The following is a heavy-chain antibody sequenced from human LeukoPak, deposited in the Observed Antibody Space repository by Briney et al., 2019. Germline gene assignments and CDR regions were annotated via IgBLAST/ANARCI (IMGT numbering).Heavy chain of an antibody. Sequence: ASVKVSCKASGYTFTGYYMHWVRQAPGQGLEWMGWINPNSGGTNYAQKFQGRVTMTRDTSISTAYMELSRLRSDDTAVYYCARGYYDFWSGYPLDVWGKGTTVTVSS. CDR3: ARGYYDFWSGYPLDV. CDR1: GYTFTGYY. CDR2: INPNSGGT. V-gene: IGHV1-2*02. J-gene: IGHJ6*04. D-gene: IGHD3-3*01.